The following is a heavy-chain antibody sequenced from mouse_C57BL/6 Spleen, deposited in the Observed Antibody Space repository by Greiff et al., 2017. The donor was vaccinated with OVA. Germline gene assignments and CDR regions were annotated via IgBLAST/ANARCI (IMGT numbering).Heavy chain of an antibody. D-gene: IGHD2-12*01. CDR2: IYPGSGST. CDR3: ARPYNYSYYIDY. J-gene: IGHJ2*01. V-gene: IGHV1-55*01. Sequence: QVQLQQPGAELVKPGASVKMSCKASGYTFTSYWITWVKQRPGQGLEWIGDIYPGSGSTNYKEKFKRKATRTVDKSSSTAYMQLSILTDGDPAVSYCARPYNYSYYIDYWGQGTTLTVSS. CDR1: GYTFTSYW.